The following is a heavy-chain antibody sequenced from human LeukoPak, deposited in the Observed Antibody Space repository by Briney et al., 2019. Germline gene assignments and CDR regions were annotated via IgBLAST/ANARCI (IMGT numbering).Heavy chain of an antibody. J-gene: IGHJ4*02. V-gene: IGHV1-69*01. CDR2: IIPIFGTA. Sequence: SVKVSCKASGGTFSSYAISWVRQAPGQGLEWMGGIIPIFGTANYAQKFQGRVTITADESTSTAYMELSSLRSEDTAVYYCARDTYYDSWSGFYTSYYFDYWGQGTLVTVSS. CDR3: ARDTYYDSWSGFYTSYYFDY. CDR1: GGTFSSYA. D-gene: IGHD3-3*01.